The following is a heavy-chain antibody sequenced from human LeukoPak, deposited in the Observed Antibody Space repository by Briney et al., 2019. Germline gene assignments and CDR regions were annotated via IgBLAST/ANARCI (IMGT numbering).Heavy chain of an antibody. J-gene: IGHJ4*02. CDR1: GYSFTDYY. V-gene: IGHV1-2*02. D-gene: IGHD3-16*01. CDR2: INPNSGGT. CDR3: ARADRLHGGPYLIGY. Sequence: ASVKVSCKTSGYSFTDYYMHWVRQAPGQGLEWMGWINPNSGGTSSAQKFQGRVTMTRDTSITTVYMEVSWLTSDDTAIYYCARADRLHGGPYLIGYWGQGTLVTVSS.